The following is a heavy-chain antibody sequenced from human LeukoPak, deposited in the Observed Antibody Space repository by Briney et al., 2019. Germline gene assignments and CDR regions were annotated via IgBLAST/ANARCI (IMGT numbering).Heavy chain of an antibody. CDR1: GFTFSSYW. Sequence: PGGSLRLSCAASGFTFSSYWMDWVRQAPGKGLVWVSGITSDGGSTRYAESVKGRFTISRDNAKNTLYLQMNSLRAEGTAVYYCARVGSTDSPHAFDIWGQGTMVTVSS. J-gene: IGHJ3*02. CDR3: ARVGSTDSPHAFDI. V-gene: IGHV3-74*01. CDR2: ITSDGGST. D-gene: IGHD3-22*01.